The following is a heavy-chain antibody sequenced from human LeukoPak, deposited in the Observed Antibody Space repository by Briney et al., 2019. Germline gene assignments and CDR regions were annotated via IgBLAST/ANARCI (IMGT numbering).Heavy chain of an antibody. V-gene: IGHV4-39*01. CDR1: GVSISSSNSY. Sequence: MPSETLSLTCTVSGVSISSSNSYWGWIRQPPGKGLEWIGSIYYSGNTYYNASLKSQVSISIDTSKNQFSLRLISVTAADTAVYYCARQAPGYTSGWSLWGQGTLVTVSS. CDR3: ARQAPGYTSGWSL. D-gene: IGHD6-19*01. CDR2: IYYSGNT. J-gene: IGHJ4*02.